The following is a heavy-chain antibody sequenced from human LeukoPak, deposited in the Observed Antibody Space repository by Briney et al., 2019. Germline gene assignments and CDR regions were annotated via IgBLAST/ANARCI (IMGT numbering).Heavy chain of an antibody. CDR1: GGSTSSYY. V-gene: IGHV4-59*01. D-gene: IGHD6-19*01. CDR2: IYYSGST. J-gene: IGHJ4*02. Sequence: PSETLSLTCTVSGGSTSSYYWSWIRQPPGKGLEWIGYIYYSGSTNYNPSLKSRVTISVDTSKNQFSLKLSSVTAADTAVYYCARDHGSGWYSLDYWGQGTLVTVSS. CDR3: ARDHGSGWYSLDY.